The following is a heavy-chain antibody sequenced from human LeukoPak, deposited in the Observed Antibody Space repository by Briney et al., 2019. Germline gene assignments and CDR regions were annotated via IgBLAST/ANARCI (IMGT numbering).Heavy chain of an antibody. CDR3: VREVGAPGSFQH. CDR2: INGDGRII. J-gene: IGHJ1*01. Sequence: PGGSLRLSCAASGFTFSSNWMHWVRQAPGKGLVWISRINGDGRIIEHAKSVKGRFTISRNNADNTLHLQMNSLRAEDTAVYHCVREVGAPGSFQHWGQGAPVTISS. CDR1: GFTFSSNW. V-gene: IGHV3-74*03. D-gene: IGHD1-26*01.